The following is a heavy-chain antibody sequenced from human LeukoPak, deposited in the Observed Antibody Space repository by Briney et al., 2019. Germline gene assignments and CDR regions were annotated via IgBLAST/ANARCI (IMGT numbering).Heavy chain of an antibody. CDR1: GGSFSGYY. V-gene: IGHV4-34*01. CDR3: ARDSGYYDRTFNWFDP. Sequence: SETLSLTCAVYGGSFSGYYWSWIRQPPGKGLEWIGEINHSGSTNYNPSLKSRVTISVDTSKNQLSLKLSSVTAADTAVYYCARDSGYYDRTFNWFDPWGQGTLVTVSS. CDR2: INHSGST. D-gene: IGHD3-22*01. J-gene: IGHJ5*02.